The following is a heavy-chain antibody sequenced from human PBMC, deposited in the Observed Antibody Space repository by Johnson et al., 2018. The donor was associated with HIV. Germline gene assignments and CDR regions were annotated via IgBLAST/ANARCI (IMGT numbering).Heavy chain of an antibody. J-gene: IGHJ3*02. D-gene: IGHD3-22*01. V-gene: IGHV3-30-3*01. CDR3: AKEIGQYYYESSGYAFDM. Sequence: VQLVESGGGVVQPGGSLRLSCAASGFTFADYYMNWMRQAPGKGLEWVAVTPYDGTNTDYADAVKGRFTISRDNSKNTLYLQMNSLRAEDTAVYYCAKEIGQYYYESSGYAFDMWGQGTMVTVSS. CDR1: GFTFADYY. CDR2: TPYDGTNT.